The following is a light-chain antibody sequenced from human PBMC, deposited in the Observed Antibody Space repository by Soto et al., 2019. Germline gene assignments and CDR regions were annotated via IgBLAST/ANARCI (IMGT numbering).Light chain of an antibody. CDR1: QRSSAC. J-gene: IGKJ4*01. V-gene: IGKV1-39*01. CDR3: QQSYRLPLT. CDR2: SAS. Sequence: DIQMTQSPSSVSAFVGESVTITCHASQRSSACLNWYHQKPGKAPKLLIYSASYLQSGVPSNFSGSGSGTDFTLSIVTLQPEDSGTYFCQQSYRLPLTFGGGTKVDIK.